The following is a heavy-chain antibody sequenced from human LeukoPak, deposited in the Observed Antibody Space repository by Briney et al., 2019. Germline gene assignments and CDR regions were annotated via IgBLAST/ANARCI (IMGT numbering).Heavy chain of an antibody. CDR1: GGSISSYH. CDR3: AREGQWLPDWFDP. Sequence: SETLSLTCTVSGGSISSYHWSWIRQPPGGGLEWIGYIHYSGSTNYNPSLKGRVTISLDMSKNQFSLKLNSMTAADTAVYYCAREGQWLPDWFDPWGQGTLVTVSS. CDR2: IHYSGST. D-gene: IGHD6-19*01. V-gene: IGHV4-59*01. J-gene: IGHJ5*02.